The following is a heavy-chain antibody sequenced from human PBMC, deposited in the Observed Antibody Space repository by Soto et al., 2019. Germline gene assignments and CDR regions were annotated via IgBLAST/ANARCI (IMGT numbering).Heavy chain of an antibody. D-gene: IGHD3-22*01. J-gene: IGHJ4*02. Sequence: ASVKVSCKASGYTFTSYGISWVRQAPGQGLEWMGWISAYNGNTNYAQKLQGRVTMTTDTSTSTAYMELRSLRSDDTAVYYCARVTYYYDSSGYYYVEYWGQGTLVTVSS. V-gene: IGHV1-18*01. CDR3: ARVTYYYDSSGYYYVEY. CDR1: GYTFTSYG. CDR2: ISAYNGNT.